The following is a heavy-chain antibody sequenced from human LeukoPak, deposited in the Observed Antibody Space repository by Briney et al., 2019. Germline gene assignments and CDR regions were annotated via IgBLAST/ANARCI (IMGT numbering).Heavy chain of an antibody. Sequence: SSETLSLTCAVSGVSISSRFWWSWVRQPPGKGLEWIGQVHNSGYTKYNPSLKSRVTISVDNKNHFSLKLNSVTAADTALYYCASETDYSHPNWFDPWGQGTLVTVSS. CDR1: GVSISSRFW. D-gene: IGHD4-11*01. CDR3: ASETDYSHPNWFDP. CDR2: VHNSGYT. V-gene: IGHV4-4*02. J-gene: IGHJ5*02.